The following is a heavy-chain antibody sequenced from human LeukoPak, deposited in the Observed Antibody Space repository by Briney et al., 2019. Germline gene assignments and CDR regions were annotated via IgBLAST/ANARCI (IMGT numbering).Heavy chain of an antibody. D-gene: IGHD2-15*01. Sequence: GGSLRLSCAASGFTFSSYSMNWVRQAPGKGLEWVSPISSSSSYIYYADSVKGRFTISRDNAKNSLYLQMNSLRAEDTAVYYCARDPCSGGSRSLGYWGQGTLVTVSS. CDR3: ARDPCSGGSRSLGY. CDR2: ISSSSSYI. J-gene: IGHJ4*02. V-gene: IGHV3-21*01. CDR1: GFTFSSYS.